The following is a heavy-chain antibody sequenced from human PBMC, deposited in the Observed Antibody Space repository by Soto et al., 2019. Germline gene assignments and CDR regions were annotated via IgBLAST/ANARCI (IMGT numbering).Heavy chain of an antibody. CDR2: IHYRGST. CDR1: GGSITGAYY. Sequence: SETLSLTCNVSGGSITGAYYWNWIRQHPGKGLEWIGSIHYRGSTYYNPSLKSRITISLDRSNNQFSLKLSSVTTADTAVYYCARVRDSFGLDVWGQGTTVTVSS. V-gene: IGHV4-31*03. J-gene: IGHJ6*02. D-gene: IGHD2-15*01. CDR3: ARVRDSFGLDV.